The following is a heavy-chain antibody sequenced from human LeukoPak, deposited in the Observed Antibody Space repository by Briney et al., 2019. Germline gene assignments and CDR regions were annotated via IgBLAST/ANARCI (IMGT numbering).Heavy chain of an antibody. CDR1: GFTFSSYS. CDR3: ARGSPIRTYYYDSSGYPFDY. D-gene: IGHD3-22*01. Sequence: GGSLRLSCAASGFTFSSYSMTWVRQAPGKGLEWVSSISSSSSYIYYADSVKGRFTISRDSAKNSLYLQMNSLRAEDTAVYYCARGSPIRTYYYDSSGYPFDYWGQGTLVTVSS. CDR2: ISSSSSYI. V-gene: IGHV3-21*01. J-gene: IGHJ4*02.